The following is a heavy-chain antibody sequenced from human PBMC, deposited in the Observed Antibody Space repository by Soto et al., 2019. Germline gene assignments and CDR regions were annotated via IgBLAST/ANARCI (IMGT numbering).Heavy chain of an antibody. Sequence: GASVKVACTASGGNFTNYGISWVRQAPGQGLEWMGGIIPLFGTTNYAQKFRGRVTVTADESTSTAYMELNSLRSEDTAIYYCARAHGTSWYNWFDPWGQGSQVTVSS. CDR3: ARAHGTSWYNWFDP. J-gene: IGHJ5*02. V-gene: IGHV1-69*13. D-gene: IGHD6-13*01. CDR2: IIPLFGTT. CDR1: GGNFTNYG.